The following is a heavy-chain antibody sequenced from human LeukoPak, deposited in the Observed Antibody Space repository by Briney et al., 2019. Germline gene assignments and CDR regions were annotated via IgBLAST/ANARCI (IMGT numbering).Heavy chain of an antibody. CDR1: GFTFRDYS. Sequence: PGGSLRLSCAASGFTFRDYSMNWVRQAPGKGPECVSYISPTSSNIFYVDSLKGRFTISRDNAKNSLYLQMNSLRAEDTAVYYCARDVRYGDYAGWFDPWGQGTLVTVSS. CDR2: ISPTSSNI. V-gene: IGHV3-48*04. D-gene: IGHD4-17*01. J-gene: IGHJ5*02. CDR3: ARDVRYGDYAGWFDP.